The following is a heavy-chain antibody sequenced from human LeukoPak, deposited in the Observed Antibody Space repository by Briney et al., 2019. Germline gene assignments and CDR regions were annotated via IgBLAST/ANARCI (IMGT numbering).Heavy chain of an antibody. J-gene: IGHJ1*01. D-gene: IGHD3-10*01. V-gene: IGHV4-34*01. CDR3: ARHAKGSGSYMGRYFQH. CDR2: INHSGST. CDR1: GGSISSYY. Sequence: SETLSLTCTVSGGSISSYYWSWVRQPPGKGLEWIGEINHSGSTNYNPSLKSRVTISVDTSKNQFSLKPSSVTAADTAVYYCARHAKGSGSYMGRYFQHWGQGTLVTVSS.